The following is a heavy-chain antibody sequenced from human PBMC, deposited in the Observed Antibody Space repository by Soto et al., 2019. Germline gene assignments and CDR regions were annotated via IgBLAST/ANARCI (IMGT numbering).Heavy chain of an antibody. CDR2: ISGGGDAT. CDR3: ARKVPGSTTRPDYWYFDL. D-gene: IGHD3-10*01. V-gene: IGHV3-23*01. Sequence: EVQLLESGGGLVQPGGSLRLSCAASGFTFISYAMNWVPQAPGKGLQWAPPISGGGDATFYADSVKGRFTISRDNSRNTVTLQMNSLGADDTAVYYCARKVPGSTTRPDYWYFDLWGRGTLVTVSS. J-gene: IGHJ2*01. CDR1: GFTFISYA.